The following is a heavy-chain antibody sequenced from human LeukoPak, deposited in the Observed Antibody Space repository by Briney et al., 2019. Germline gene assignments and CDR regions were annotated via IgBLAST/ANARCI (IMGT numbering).Heavy chain of an antibody. CDR3: ASVQLERRPYYYYGMDV. Sequence: GRSLRLSCAASGFTFSSYAMHWVRQAPGKGLEWVAVISYDGSNKYYADSVKGRFTISRDNSKNTLYLQMNSLRAEDTAVYYCASVQLERRPYYYYGMDVWGQGTTVTVPS. V-gene: IGHV3-30-3*01. J-gene: IGHJ6*02. D-gene: IGHD1-1*01. CDR2: ISYDGSNK. CDR1: GFTFSSYA.